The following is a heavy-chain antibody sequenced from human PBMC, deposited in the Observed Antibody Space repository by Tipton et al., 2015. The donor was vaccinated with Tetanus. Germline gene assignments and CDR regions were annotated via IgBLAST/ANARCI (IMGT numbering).Heavy chain of an antibody. D-gene: IGHD4-17*01. CDR1: GGSFSGYY. V-gene: IGHV4-59*08. Sequence: TLSLTCAVYGGSFSGYYWSWIRQPPGKGLEWIGYIYYSGSTNYNPSLKSRVTISVDTSKNQFSLKLSSVTAADTAVYYCARSGPLYGDCGANYYYYYGMDVWGQGTTVTVSS. CDR3: ARSGPLYGDCGANYYYYYGMDV. J-gene: IGHJ6*02. CDR2: IYYSGST.